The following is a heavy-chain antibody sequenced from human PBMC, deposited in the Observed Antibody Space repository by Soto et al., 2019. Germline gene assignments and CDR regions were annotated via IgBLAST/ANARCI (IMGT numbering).Heavy chain of an antibody. CDR1: GFPVSDYY. J-gene: IGHJ4*02. V-gene: IGHV3-11*06. CDR2: ISPKSTYT. D-gene: IGHD2-15*01. Sequence: ESGGGLVKPGGSLRLSCATSGFPVSDYYTSWIRQAPGKGLEWLSHISPKSTYTNYADSVKGRFTISRDNTKSSLFLQMNSLGVEDTAVYYCARGGGGGLFEHWGQGVLVTVSS. CDR3: ARGGGGGLFEH.